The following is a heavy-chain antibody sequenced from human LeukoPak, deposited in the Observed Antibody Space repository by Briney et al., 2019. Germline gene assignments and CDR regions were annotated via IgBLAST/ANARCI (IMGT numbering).Heavy chain of an antibody. CDR1: GFTVSDNY. Sequence: GGSLRLSCAASGFTVSDNYMSWVRQAPGKGLEWVSVIYSCGNTYYADSVKGRFTISRDNSKNMLYLQMNNLRTEDTAVYYCARGVQSEPWGQGTLVTVSS. V-gene: IGHV3-53*05. CDR3: ARGVQSEP. J-gene: IGHJ5*02. CDR2: IYSCGNT.